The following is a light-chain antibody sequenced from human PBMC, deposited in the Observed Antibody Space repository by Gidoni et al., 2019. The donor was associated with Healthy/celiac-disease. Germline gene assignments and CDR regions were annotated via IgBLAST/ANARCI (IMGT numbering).Light chain of an antibody. J-gene: IGLJ2*01. CDR3: QVWDSSTVV. CDR1: HIGSKN. Sequence: SYELTQPLQVSVALGQTARITCGGNHIGSKNVHWYQQKPGQAPVLVIYRDSNRPSGIPERFSGSNSGNTATLTISRAQAGDKADYYCQVWDSSTVVFGGGTKLTVL. CDR2: RDS. V-gene: IGLV3-9*01.